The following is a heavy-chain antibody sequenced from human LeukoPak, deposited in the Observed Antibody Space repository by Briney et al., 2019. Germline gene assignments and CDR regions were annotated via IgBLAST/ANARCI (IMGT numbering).Heavy chain of an antibody. D-gene: IGHD6-19*01. J-gene: IGHJ3*02. CDR3: ARDAPQWRNVFDI. CDR2: ISTYNGNT. Sequence: GASVKVSCKAFGYAFSSLGISWVRQAPGQGLEWMGWISTYNGNTNYAQKYKDRVTMTTDTPTTTVYMELRSLRSDDTAVYYCARDAPQWRNVFDIWGPGTMVTVSS. CDR1: GYAFSSLG. V-gene: IGHV1-18*01.